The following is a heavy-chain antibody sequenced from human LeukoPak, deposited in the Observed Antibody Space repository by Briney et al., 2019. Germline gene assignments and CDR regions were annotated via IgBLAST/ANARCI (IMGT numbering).Heavy chain of an antibody. V-gene: IGHV3-48*01. Sequence: GGSLRLSCAASGFTFSSYSMNWVRQAPGKGLEWVSYISSSSSTIYYADSVKGRFTISRDNAKNSLYLQMNGLRAEDTAVYYCARGSWVRENDYWGQGTLVTVSS. CDR3: ARGSWVRENDY. CDR1: GFTFSSYS. D-gene: IGHD5-12*01. CDR2: ISSSSSTI. J-gene: IGHJ4*02.